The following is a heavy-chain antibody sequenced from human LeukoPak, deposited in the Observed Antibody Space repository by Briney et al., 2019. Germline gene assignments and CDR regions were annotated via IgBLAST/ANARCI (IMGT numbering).Heavy chain of an antibody. CDR1: GYTFTSYG. Sequence: GASVKVSCKASGYTFTSYGISWVRQAPCQGLAGMGWISAYNGNTIYAQKLQGRVTITTDTSTSTAYMELRSLRCDDTAVYYCARDLSTWTATIYDYWGQGTLVTVSS. CDR3: ARDLSTWTATIYDY. CDR2: ISAYNGNT. J-gene: IGHJ4*02. D-gene: IGHD5-12*01. V-gene: IGHV1-18*01.